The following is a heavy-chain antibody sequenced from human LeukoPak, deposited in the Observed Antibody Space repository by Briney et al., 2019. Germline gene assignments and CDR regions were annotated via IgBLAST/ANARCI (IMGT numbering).Heavy chain of an antibody. CDR2: IYYSGST. V-gene: IGHV4-61*01. D-gene: IGHD1-26*01. Sequence: SETLSLTCTVSGGSVSSGSYYWSWIRQPPGKGLEWIGYIYYSGSTNYNPSLKSRVTISVDTSKNQFSLKLSSVTAADTAVYYCARGSYEWPFDYWGQGTLVTVSS. J-gene: IGHJ4*02. CDR1: GGSVSSGSYY. CDR3: ARGSYEWPFDY.